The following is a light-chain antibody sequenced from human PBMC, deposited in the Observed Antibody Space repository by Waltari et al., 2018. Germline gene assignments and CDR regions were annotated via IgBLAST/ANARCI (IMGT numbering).Light chain of an antibody. J-gene: IGLJ2*01. CDR1: SSDVGSSDY. Sequence: QSALTQPPSASGSPGQTVPIPCAGTSSDVGSSDYVSWYQKHPGQAPKLLIYHVTKRPSGVPDRFSGSKSGNTASLTVSGLQAEDEADYYCSSNAGINNFVFGGGTKLTVL. CDR2: HVT. CDR3: SSNAGINNFV. V-gene: IGLV2-8*01.